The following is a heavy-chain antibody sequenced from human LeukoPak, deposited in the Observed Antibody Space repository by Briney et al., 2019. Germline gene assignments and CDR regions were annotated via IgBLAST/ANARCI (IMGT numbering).Heavy chain of an antibody. CDR1: GFTFDDYA. D-gene: IGHD3-22*01. CDR3: ARDEGGPFALYLSGYYPAYFDY. CDR2: IRGDESRK. J-gene: IGHJ4*02. Sequence: GGSLRLSCAASGFTFDDYAMHWVRQAPGKGLEWVANIRGDESRKYYLDSVTGRFTISRDNAKNSLYLQMNSLRAEDTAVYYCARDEGGPFALYLSGYYPAYFDYWGQGTLVTVSS. V-gene: IGHV3-7*01.